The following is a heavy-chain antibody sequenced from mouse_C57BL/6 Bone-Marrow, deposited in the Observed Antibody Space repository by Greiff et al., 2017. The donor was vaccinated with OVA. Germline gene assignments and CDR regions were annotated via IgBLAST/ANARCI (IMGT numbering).Heavy chain of an antibody. CDR3: ARRGFPWFAC. V-gene: IGHV5-6*01. J-gene: IGHJ3*01. CDR1: GFTFSSYG. Sequence: EVHLVESGGDLVKPGGSLKLSCAASGFTFSSYGMSWVRQTPDKRLEWVATISSGGSYTYYPDSVKGRFTISRDNAKNTLYLQMSSLKSEDTAMYYCARRGFPWFACWGRGTLVTVSA. CDR2: ISSGGSYT.